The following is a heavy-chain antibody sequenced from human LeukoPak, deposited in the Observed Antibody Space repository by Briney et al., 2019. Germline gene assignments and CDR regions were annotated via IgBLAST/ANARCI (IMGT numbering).Heavy chain of an antibody. CDR3: AGALGYCSSTSCYAENWFDP. V-gene: IGHV3-48*04. CDR1: GFTFSSYS. Sequence: PGGSLRLSCAASGFTFSSYSMNWVRQAPGKGLEWVSYISSSGSTIYYADSVKGRFTFSRDNAKNSLYLQMNSLRAEDTAVYYCAGALGYCSSTSCYAENWFDPWGQGTLVTVSS. D-gene: IGHD2-2*01. CDR2: ISSSGSTI. J-gene: IGHJ5*02.